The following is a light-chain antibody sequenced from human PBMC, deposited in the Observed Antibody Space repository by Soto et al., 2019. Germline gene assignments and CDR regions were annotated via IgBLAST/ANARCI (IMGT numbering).Light chain of an antibody. CDR3: CSYAGSYTWV. CDR1: SSDVGGYNF. V-gene: IGLV2-11*01. CDR2: DVS. Sequence: VLTQPRSVSGSPGQSVTISCTGTSSDVGGYNFVSWYQQHPGKAPKLMIYDVSKRPSGVPDRFSGSKSGNTASLTISGLQAEDEADYYCCSYAGSYTWVFGTGTKLTVL. J-gene: IGLJ1*01.